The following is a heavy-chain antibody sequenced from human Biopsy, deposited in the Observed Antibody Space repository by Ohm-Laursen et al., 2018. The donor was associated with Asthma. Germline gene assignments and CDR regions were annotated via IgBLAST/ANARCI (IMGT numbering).Heavy chain of an antibody. CDR3: ARGDSSGWSHYYFDY. CDR1: AFTFSSYN. V-gene: IGHV3-53*01. D-gene: IGHD6-19*01. CDR2: IYSGGTS. Sequence: SLRLSCSASAFTFSSYNFHWVRQAPGKGLEWVSVIYSGGTSHTADSVRGRFTISRDFSKNTLHLQMHSLRVEDTAVYYCARGDSSGWSHYYFDYWGQGTLVTVSS. J-gene: IGHJ4*02.